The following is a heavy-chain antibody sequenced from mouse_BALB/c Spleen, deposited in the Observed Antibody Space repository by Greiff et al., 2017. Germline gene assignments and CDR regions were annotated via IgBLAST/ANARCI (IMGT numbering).Heavy chain of an antibody. D-gene: IGHD4-1*01. J-gene: IGHJ2*01. Sequence: DVKLVESGGGLVQPGGSRKLSCAASGFTFSSFGMHWVRQAPEKGLEWVAYISSGSSTIYYADTVKGRFTISRDNPKNTLFLQMTSLRSEDTAMYYCATGYYFDYWGQGTTLTVSS. CDR1: GFTFSSFG. CDR3: ATGYYFDY. CDR2: ISSGSSTI. V-gene: IGHV5-17*02.